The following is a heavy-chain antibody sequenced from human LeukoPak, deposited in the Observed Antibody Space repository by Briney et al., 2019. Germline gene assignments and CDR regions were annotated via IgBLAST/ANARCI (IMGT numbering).Heavy chain of an antibody. Sequence: SETLSLTCTVSGGSISSSSYYWGWIRQPPGKGLEWIGSIYYSGSTYYNPSLKSQVTMSLDTSKNQFSLNLSSVTAADTAVYYCARHSFGHDSSPDYWGQGTLVTVSS. CDR1: GGSISSSSYY. J-gene: IGHJ4*02. D-gene: IGHD3-22*01. CDR2: IYYSGST. CDR3: ARHSFGHDSSPDY. V-gene: IGHV4-39*01.